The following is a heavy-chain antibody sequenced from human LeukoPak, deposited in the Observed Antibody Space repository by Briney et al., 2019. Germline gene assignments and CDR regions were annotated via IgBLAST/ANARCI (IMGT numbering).Heavy chain of an antibody. Sequence: GGSLRLSCAASGFTFNGYAMSWVRQAPGKGLEWVLGISGSGSGTYYADSVKGRFTISRDNSKNTLSLQMNSLRADDTAVFYCARLGYDSGDFWGQGTLVTVSS. CDR1: GFTFNGYA. D-gene: IGHD3-10*01. V-gene: IGHV3-23*01. CDR2: ISGSGSGT. CDR3: ARLGYDSGDF. J-gene: IGHJ4*02.